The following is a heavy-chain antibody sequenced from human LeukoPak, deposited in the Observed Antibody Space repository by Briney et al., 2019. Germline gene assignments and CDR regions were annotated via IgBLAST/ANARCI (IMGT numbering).Heavy chain of an antibody. J-gene: IGHJ3*02. D-gene: IGHD4-17*01. CDR2: VSGSGAGK. Sequence: GGSLRLSCAASGFTFSTYAMTWVRQAPGKGLEWVSSVSGSGAGKFYAAPVKGRFTTSRDNSKNTLFVQMNSLRAEDTAVYYCAKAAYGDYAGAFDIWGQGTMVIVSS. CDR3: AKAAYGDYAGAFDI. V-gene: IGHV3-23*01. CDR1: GFTFSTYA.